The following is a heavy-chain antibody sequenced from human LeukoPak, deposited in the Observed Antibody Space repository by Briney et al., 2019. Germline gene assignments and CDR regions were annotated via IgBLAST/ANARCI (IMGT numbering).Heavy chain of an antibody. J-gene: IGHJ4*02. CDR2: ISAYNGNT. CDR1: GYTFTSYY. Sequence: ASVKVSCKASGYTFTSYYMHWVRQAPGQGLEWMGWISAYNGNTNYAQKLQGRVTMTTDTSTSTAYMELRSLRSDDTAVYYCAIIAVAGTPPFDYWGQGTLVTVSS. CDR3: AIIAVAGTPPFDY. V-gene: IGHV1-18*04. D-gene: IGHD6-19*01.